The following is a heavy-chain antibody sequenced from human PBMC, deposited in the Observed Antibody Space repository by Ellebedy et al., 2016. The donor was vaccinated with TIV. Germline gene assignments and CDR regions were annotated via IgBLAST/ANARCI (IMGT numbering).Heavy chain of an antibody. Sequence: GGSLRLSXTASGFIFGNSAMNWVRQTPGRGLEWVASLNAVASSTYYADYVKGRFSISRDNSRNTLYLQMSSLRVGDTAIYYCVKGPLTRMDVWGQGTTITVSS. CDR3: VKGPLTRMDV. J-gene: IGHJ6*02. V-gene: IGHV3-23*01. CDR1: GFIFGNSA. CDR2: LNAVASST.